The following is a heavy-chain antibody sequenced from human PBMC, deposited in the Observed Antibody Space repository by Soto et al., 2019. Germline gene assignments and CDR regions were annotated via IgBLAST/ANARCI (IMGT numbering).Heavy chain of an antibody. V-gene: IGHV4-30-4*01. CDR1: GDSIKRDDYY. CDR2: ILYSGTT. Sequence: QVQLQESGPGLVKPSQTLSLTCTVSGDSIKRDDYYWSWIRQPPGKGLEWIGYILYSGTTYYNPSHKSRLIISLDTSKNQFSLNLTSLTAADTAVYYCARDGGPLYYGMDFWGQGTTVTVSS. CDR3: ARDGGPLYYGMDF. J-gene: IGHJ6*02. D-gene: IGHD3-10*01.